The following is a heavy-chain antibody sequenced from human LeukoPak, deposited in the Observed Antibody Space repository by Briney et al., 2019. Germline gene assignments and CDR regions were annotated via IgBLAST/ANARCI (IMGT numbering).Heavy chain of an antibody. J-gene: IGHJ4*02. Sequence: ASVKVSCKASGGTFSSYAISWVRQAPGQGLEWMGRIIPILGIANYAQKFQGRVTITADKSTSTAYMELSGLRSEDTAVYYCARDAGLDDSSGYYSAPFGYWGQGTLVTVSS. CDR1: GGTFSSYA. V-gene: IGHV1-69*04. CDR2: IIPILGIA. D-gene: IGHD3-22*01. CDR3: ARDAGLDDSSGYYSAPFGY.